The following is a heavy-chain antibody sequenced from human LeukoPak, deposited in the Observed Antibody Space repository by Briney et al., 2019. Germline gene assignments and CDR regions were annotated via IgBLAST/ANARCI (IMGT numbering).Heavy chain of an antibody. CDR1: EYTFTDYY. J-gene: IGHJ5*02. D-gene: IGHD6-13*01. V-gene: IGHV1-2*02. CDR3: ARGPYSSSWFVTTPWFDP. CDR2: INPNSGGT. Sequence: PQASVKVSCKASEYTFTDYYIHWVRQAPGQGLEWMGWINPNSGGTNYAQKFQGRVTMTRDTSISTAYMELSRLRSDDTAVYYCARGPYSSSWFVTTPWFDPWGQGTLVTVSS.